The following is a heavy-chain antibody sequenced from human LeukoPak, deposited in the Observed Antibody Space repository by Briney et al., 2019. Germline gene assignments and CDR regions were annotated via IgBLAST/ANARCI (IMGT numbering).Heavy chain of an antibody. J-gene: IGHJ6*03. CDR3: ARGKSPIYDFWSGYSAGGYYYMDV. CDR2: INHSGST. Sequence: SETLSLTCAVYGGSFSGYYWSWIRQPPGKGLEWIGEINHSGSTNYNPSLKSRVTISVDTSKNQFSLKLSSVTAADTAVYYCARGKSPIYDFWSGYSAGGYYYMDVWGKGTTVTVSS. V-gene: IGHV4-34*01. D-gene: IGHD3-3*01. CDR1: GGSFSGYY.